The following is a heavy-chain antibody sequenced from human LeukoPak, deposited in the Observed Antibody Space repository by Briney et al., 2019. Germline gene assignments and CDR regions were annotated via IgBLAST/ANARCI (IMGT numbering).Heavy chain of an antibody. CDR2: TSGSGGST. D-gene: IGHD3-3*01. V-gene: IGHV3-23*01. CDR3: AKGRPGITIFGVVNLYYYYGMDV. Sequence: GGSLRLSCAASGFTFSSYAMSWVRQAPGKGLEWVSATSGSGGSTYYADSVKGRFTISRDNSKNTLYLQMNSLRAEDTAVYYCAKGRPGITIFGVVNLYYYYGMDVWGQGTTVTVSS. J-gene: IGHJ6*02. CDR1: GFTFSSYA.